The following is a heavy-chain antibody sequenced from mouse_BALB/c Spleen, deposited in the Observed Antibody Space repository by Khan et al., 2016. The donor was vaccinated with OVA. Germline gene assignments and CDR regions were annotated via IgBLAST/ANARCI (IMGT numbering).Heavy chain of an antibody. V-gene: IGHV3-2*02. Sequence: EVQLQESGPGLVKPSQSLSLTCTVTGYSITSDYAWNWIRQFPGNKLEWMGYISYSGSTNYNPALKSRISITRDTSKNQFFLQVNSVNTEEKATYYCARDGSRDNYAMDYWGQGNSVTGPS. J-gene: IGHJ4*01. CDR1: GYSITSDYA. D-gene: IGHD2-3*01. CDR2: ISYSGST. CDR3: ARDGSRDNYAMDY.